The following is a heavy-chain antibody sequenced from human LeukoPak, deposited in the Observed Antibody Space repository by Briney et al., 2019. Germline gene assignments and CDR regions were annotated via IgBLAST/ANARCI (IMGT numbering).Heavy chain of an antibody. CDR1: GYSISSGYY. Sequence: PSETLSLTCTVSGYSISSGYYWGWIRQPPGKGLEWIGSIYYSGSTYYNPSLKSRVTISVDTSKNQFSLKLSSVTAADTAVYYCARSGIAVAGTDYWGQGTLVTVSS. CDR2: IYYSGST. V-gene: IGHV4-38-2*02. J-gene: IGHJ4*02. CDR3: ARSGIAVAGTDY. D-gene: IGHD6-19*01.